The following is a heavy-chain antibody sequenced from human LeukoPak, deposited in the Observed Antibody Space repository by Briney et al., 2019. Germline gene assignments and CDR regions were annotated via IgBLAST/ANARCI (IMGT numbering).Heavy chain of an antibody. V-gene: IGHV1-69*04. CDR1: GGTFSSYA. Sequence: ASVKVPCKASGGTFSSYAISWVRQAPGQGLEWMGRIIPILGIANYAQKFQGRVTITADKSTSTAYMELSSLRSEDTAVYYCARAGYSYGFGFDYWGQGTLVTVSS. J-gene: IGHJ4*02. D-gene: IGHD5-18*01. CDR3: ARAGYSYGFGFDY. CDR2: IIPILGIA.